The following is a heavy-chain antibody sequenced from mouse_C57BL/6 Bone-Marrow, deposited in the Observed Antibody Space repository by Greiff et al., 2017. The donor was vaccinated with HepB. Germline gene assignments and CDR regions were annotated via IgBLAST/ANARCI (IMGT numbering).Heavy chain of an antibody. V-gene: IGHV1-82*01. CDR2: IYPGGGDT. J-gene: IGHJ3*01. CDR3: GNGGFAY. Sequence: VKLMESGPELVKPGASVKISCKASGYALSSSWMNWVKQRPGKGLEWIGRIYPGGGDTNYNGKFKGKATLTADKSSSTAYMQLSSLTSEDSAVYFCGNGGFAYWGQGTLVTVSA. CDR1: GYALSSSW.